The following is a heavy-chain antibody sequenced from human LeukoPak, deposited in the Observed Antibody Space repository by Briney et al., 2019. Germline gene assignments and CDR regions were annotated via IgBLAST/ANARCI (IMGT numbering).Heavy chain of an antibody. CDR2: IDGSGDKT. D-gene: IGHD7-27*01. CDR3: AKVQFNWGPIDY. J-gene: IGHJ4*02. Sequence: PGGSLRLSCAASGFTFSNFAIRWVRQVPWGGLGWVSSIDGSGDKTHYPDSVRGWFTVSRDNSKNTLYLQMNSLRVEDTATYFCAKVQFNWGPIDYWGQGTPVIVSS. CDR1: GFTFSNFA. V-gene: IGHV3-23*01.